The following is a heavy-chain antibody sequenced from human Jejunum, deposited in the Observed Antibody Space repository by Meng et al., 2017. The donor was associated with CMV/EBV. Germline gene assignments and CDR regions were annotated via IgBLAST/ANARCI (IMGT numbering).Heavy chain of an antibody. CDR3: ARASSVAGTPAY. Sequence: SCKASGDTFTNYGFTWVRQAPGQGLEWMGWISAYNGEIRSAQKLQGRVTMTTDTSTSTAYMELRSLRSDDTAVYYCARASSVAGTPAYWGQGTLVTVSS. D-gene: IGHD6-19*01. J-gene: IGHJ4*02. CDR2: ISAYNGEI. V-gene: IGHV1-18*01. CDR1: GDTFTNYG.